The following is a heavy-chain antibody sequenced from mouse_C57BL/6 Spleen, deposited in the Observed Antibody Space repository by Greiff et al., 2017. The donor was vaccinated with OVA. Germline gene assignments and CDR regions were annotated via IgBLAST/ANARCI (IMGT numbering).Heavy chain of an antibody. Sequence: VQLQQSGTELVKPGASVKLSCKASGYTFTSYWMHWVKQRPGQGLEWIGNINPSNGGTNYNEKFKSKATLTVDKASSTAYMQLSSLTSEDAAVYYCARGDGRWYFDVWGTGTTVTVSS. J-gene: IGHJ1*03. D-gene: IGHD1-1*01. V-gene: IGHV1-53*01. CDR3: ARGDGRWYFDV. CDR2: INPSNGGT. CDR1: GYTFTSYW.